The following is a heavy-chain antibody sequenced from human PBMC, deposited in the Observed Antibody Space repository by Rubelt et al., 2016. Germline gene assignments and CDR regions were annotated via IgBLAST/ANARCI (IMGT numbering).Heavy chain of an antibody. Sequence: EVQLVQSGAEVKKPGESLRISCKGSGYSFTSYWISWVRQMPGKGLEWMGRIDPSDSYTNYSPSFQGHVTISADKSISAAYLQWSSLKAADTAMYYCASYGDYQGAFDIWGQGTMVTVSS. CDR3: ASYGDYQGAFDI. CDR2: IDPSDSYT. CDR1: GYSFTSYW. J-gene: IGHJ3*02. V-gene: IGHV5-10-1*01. D-gene: IGHD4-17*01.